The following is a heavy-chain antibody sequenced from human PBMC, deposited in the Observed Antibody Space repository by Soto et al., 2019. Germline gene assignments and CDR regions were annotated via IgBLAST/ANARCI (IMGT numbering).Heavy chain of an antibody. D-gene: IGHD2-8*01. V-gene: IGHV4-30-2*01. CDR1: GGSISSGGYS. CDR2: IYHSGST. J-gene: IGHJ5*02. Sequence: SETLSLTCAVSGGSISSGGYSWSWIRQPPGKGLEWIGYIYHSGSTYYNPSLKSRVTISVDRSKNQFSLKLSSVTAADTAVYYCARQSGQYCTNGVCYSRWFDPWGQGTLVTVSS. CDR3: ARQSGQYCTNGVCYSRWFDP.